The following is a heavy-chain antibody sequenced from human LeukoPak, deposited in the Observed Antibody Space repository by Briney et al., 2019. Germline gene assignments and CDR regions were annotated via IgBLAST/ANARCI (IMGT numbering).Heavy chain of an antibody. V-gene: IGHV3-64D*09. CDR2: ISPSGDST. Sequence: GGSLRHSCSASGFIFSRYAMHWVRQAPGKGLEYVSGISPSGDSTYFADSVKGRFTISRDNSKNTLYLQMSSLRPEDTAVYYCVKTYGYCSSTGCYVFDYWREGTLVTVSS. CDR1: GFIFSRYA. CDR3: VKTYGYCSSTGCYVFDY. D-gene: IGHD2-2*01. J-gene: IGHJ4*02.